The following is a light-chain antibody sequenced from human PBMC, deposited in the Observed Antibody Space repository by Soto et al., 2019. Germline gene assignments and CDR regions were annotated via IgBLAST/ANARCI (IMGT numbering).Light chain of an antibody. V-gene: IGLV1-40*01. J-gene: IGLJ2*01. CDR1: SSNIGAGYD. Sequence: QSVLTQPPSVSGAPGQRVTISCTGSSSNIGAGYDVHWYQQLPGTAPKLLIYGNSNRPSGVPDRFSGSKSGTSASLAITGLQAEDEADYYCQSYDSSQVVFGGRTKVTVL. CDR2: GNS. CDR3: QSYDSSQVV.